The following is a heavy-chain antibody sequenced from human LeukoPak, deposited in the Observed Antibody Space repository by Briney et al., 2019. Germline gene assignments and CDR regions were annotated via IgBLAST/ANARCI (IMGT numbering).Heavy chain of an antibody. CDR1: GFTFSSYS. J-gene: IGHJ5*02. D-gene: IGHD2-15*01. CDR3: ARQVASWFDP. V-gene: IGHV3-21*01. CDR2: ISSSSSYI. Sequence: GGSLRLSCAASGFTFSSYSMNWVRRAPGKGLEWVSSISSSSSYIYYADSVKGRFTISRDNAKNSLYLQMNSLRAEDTAVYYCARQVASWFDPWGQGTLVTVSS.